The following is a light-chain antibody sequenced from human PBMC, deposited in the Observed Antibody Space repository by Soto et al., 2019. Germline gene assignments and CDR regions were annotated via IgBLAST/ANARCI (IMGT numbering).Light chain of an antibody. V-gene: IGLV2-14*01. J-gene: IGLJ1*01. CDR3: SSYTTSSTLLDV. CDR2: EVS. Sequence: QSALTQPASVSGSPGQSITISCTGTSSDVGGYNSVSWYQQHPGKAPKLMIYEVSNRPSGVSNRFSGSKSGNTASLTISGLHAEYESDYYCSSYTTSSTLLDVFGTGTKVTVL. CDR1: SSDVGGYNS.